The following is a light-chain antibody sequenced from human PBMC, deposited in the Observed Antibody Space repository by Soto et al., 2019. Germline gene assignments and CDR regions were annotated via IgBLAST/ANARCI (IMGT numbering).Light chain of an antibody. J-gene: IGKJ1*01. Sequence: EIVRTQSPATLSVSPGARATLSCRASRSLSSNLAWYQLKPGQAPRLLIYDASARATGIPARFSGSGSWTEFTLTVSSLPSEDFDVYYCQQYSDWPRTFGQGTKVEIK. CDR3: QQYSDWPRT. V-gene: IGKV3-15*01. CDR1: RSLSSN. CDR2: DAS.